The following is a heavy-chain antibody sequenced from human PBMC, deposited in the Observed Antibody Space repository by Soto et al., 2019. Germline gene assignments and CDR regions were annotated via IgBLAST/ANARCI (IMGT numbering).Heavy chain of an antibody. J-gene: IGHJ3*02. CDR3: ASWAGRVAAFDI. D-gene: IGHD6-19*01. CDR2: ISYDGSNK. CDR1: GFTFSSYA. V-gene: IGHV3-30-3*01. Sequence: GSLRLSCAASGFTFSSYAMHWVRQAPGKGLEWVAVISYDGSNKYYADSVKGRFTISRDNSKNTLYLQMNSLRAEDTAVYYCASWAGRVAAFDIWGQGTMVTVSS.